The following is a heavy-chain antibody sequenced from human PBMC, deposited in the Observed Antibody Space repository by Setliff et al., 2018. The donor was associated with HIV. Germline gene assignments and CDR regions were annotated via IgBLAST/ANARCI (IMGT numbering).Heavy chain of an antibody. J-gene: IGHJ3*02. D-gene: IGHD2-2*01. CDR1: GGSISSGGYY. CDR2: IYYSGST. CDR3: ARETGIVVVPAATYDAFDI. Sequence: KPSETLSLTCTVSGGSISSGGYYWSWIRQHPGKGLEWIGYIYYSGSTYYNPSLKSRVTISVDTSKNQFSLKLSSVTAADTAVYYCARETGIVVVPAATYDAFDIWGQGTMVTVSS. V-gene: IGHV4-31*03.